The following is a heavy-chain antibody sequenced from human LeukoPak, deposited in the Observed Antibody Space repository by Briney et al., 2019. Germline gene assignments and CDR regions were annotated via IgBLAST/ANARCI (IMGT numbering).Heavy chain of an antibody. CDR1: GYTFTSYA. D-gene: IGHD3-22*01. CDR2: IIPIFGTA. Sequence: ASVKVSCKASGYTFTSYAISWVRQAPGQGLEWMGGIIPIFGTANYAQKFQGRVTITADESTSTAYMELSSLRSEDTAVYYCAREGRHDSSGYPRKTFDYWGQGTLVTVSS. CDR3: AREGRHDSSGYPRKTFDY. J-gene: IGHJ4*02. V-gene: IGHV1-69*13.